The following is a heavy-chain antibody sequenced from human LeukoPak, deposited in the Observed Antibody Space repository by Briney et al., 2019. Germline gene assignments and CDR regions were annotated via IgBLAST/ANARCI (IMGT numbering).Heavy chain of an antibody. V-gene: IGHV5-51*01. J-gene: IGHJ3*02. Sequence: GESLKISCKGSGYSFTSYWIGWVRQMPGKGLEWMGIIYPGDSDTRYSPSFQGQVTISADKSISTAYLQWSSLKASDTAMYYCARPPIVARPDFDAFDIWGQGTMVTVSS. CDR2: IYPGDSDT. CDR3: ARPPIVARPDFDAFDI. D-gene: IGHD6-6*01. CDR1: GYSFTSYW.